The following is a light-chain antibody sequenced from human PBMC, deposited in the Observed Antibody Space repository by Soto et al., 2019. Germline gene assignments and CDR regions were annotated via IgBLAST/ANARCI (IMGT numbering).Light chain of an antibody. CDR2: GAS. CDR1: QSVSSN. Sequence: EIVMTQSPATLSVSPRERATLSCRASQSVSSNLAWYQQKPGKAPRLLIYGASTRATGIPARFSGSGSGTEFTLTISSLQSEDFAVYYCQQYNNWPVTFGPGTKVDIK. J-gene: IGKJ3*01. CDR3: QQYNNWPVT. V-gene: IGKV3-15*01.